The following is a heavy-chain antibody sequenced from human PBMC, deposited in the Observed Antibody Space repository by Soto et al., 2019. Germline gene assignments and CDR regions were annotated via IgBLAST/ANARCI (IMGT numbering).Heavy chain of an antibody. D-gene: IGHD6-6*01. Sequence: PSETLSLTCTVAGGSISSGDYYWSWLRQPPGKGLEWIGYSYSSGTTDYNPSLKSRATISVDTSKHQFSLNLSSVTDADTAVYYWGSVAARDCCYVMDVWGQGTTVTFSS. V-gene: IGHV4-30-4*01. CDR1: GGSISSGDYY. CDR2: SYSSGTT. J-gene: IGHJ6*02. CDR3: GSVAARDCCYVMDV.